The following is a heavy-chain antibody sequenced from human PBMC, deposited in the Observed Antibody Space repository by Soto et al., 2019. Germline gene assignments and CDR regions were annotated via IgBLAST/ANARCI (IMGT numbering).Heavy chain of an antibody. CDR3: ARDYFLGEVKFDY. V-gene: IGHV3-30-3*01. J-gene: IGHJ4*02. CDR2: ISYDGSNK. D-gene: IGHD3-9*01. CDR1: GFTFSSYA. Sequence: GGSLRLSCAASGFTFSSYAMHWVRQAPGKGLEWVAVISYDGSNKYYADSVKGRFTISRDNSKSTLYLQMNSLRAEDTAVYYCARDYFLGEVKFDYWGQGTLVTVSS.